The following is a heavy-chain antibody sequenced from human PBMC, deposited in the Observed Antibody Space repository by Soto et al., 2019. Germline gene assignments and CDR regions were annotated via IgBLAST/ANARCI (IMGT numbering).Heavy chain of an antibody. D-gene: IGHD3-3*01. V-gene: IGHV4-34*01. J-gene: IGHJ4*02. CDR1: SGSFSGYY. Sequence: QVQLQQWGAGLLKPSETLSLTCAVYSGSFSGYYWSWIRQPPGKGLEWIGEINHSGSTNYNPSLKSRVTISVDTSKNQFSLKLSSVTAADTAVYYCARGPFTLRKYFDYWGQGTLVTVSS. CDR2: INHSGST. CDR3: ARGPFTLRKYFDY.